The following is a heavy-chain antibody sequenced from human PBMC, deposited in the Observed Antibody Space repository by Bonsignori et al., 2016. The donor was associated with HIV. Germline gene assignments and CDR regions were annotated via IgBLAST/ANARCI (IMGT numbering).Heavy chain of an antibody. CDR3: VKRNFGAGNYYFDS. D-gene: IGHD3-16*01. CDR2: IRFDGSNT. V-gene: IGHV3-30*02. J-gene: IGHJ4*02. Sequence: WIRQPPGKGLEWVAFIRFDGSNTYYADSVKGRFYISRDNSKNTLYLQMNSLRAEDTALYYCVKRNFGAGNYYFDSWGQGTLVTVSS.